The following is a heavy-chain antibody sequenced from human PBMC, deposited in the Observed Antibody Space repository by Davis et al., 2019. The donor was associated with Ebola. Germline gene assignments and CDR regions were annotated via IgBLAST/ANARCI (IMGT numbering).Heavy chain of an antibody. CDR2: IRSKTYNYAT. CDR1: GFSFSVFA. V-gene: IGHV3-73*01. D-gene: IGHD5-24*01. J-gene: IGHJ4*02. CDR3: AKGGDGYNYDY. Sequence: PGGSLRLSCAASGFSFSVFAMHWVRQASGKGLEWVGRIRSKTYNYATTYAASVNGRFSISRDDSKNTAYLQMNSLETEDTAVYYCAKGGDGYNYDYWGQGTLVTVSS.